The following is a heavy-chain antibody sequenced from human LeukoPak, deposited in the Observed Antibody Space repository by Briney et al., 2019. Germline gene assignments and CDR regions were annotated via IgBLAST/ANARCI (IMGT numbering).Heavy chain of an antibody. CDR1: GFTFSSYW. CDR2: IKQDRSEK. D-gene: IGHD3-22*01. J-gene: IGHJ4*02. CDR3: ARDQEDSSGYYYVSLFDY. Sequence: GGSLRLSCAASGFTFSSYWMSWVRRAPGKGLEWVANIKQDRSEKYYVDSVKGRFTISRDNAKNSLYLQMNSLRAEDTAVYYCARDQEDSSGYYYVSLFDYWGQGTLVTVSS. V-gene: IGHV3-7*01.